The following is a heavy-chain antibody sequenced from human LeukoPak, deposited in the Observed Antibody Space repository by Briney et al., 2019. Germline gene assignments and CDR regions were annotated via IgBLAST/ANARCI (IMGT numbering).Heavy chain of an antibody. J-gene: IGHJ6*02. D-gene: IGHD3-10*01. CDR3: ARDTMVREPYARDV. CDR1: GFTFSRYD. CDR2: IGAAGDT. Sequence: GSLRLSCAASGFTFSRYDMHWVRQAPGKGLEWVSGIGAAGDTFYPDSVKGRFTISRENAKNSLYLQMNSLRAGDTPVYYCARDTMVREPYARDVWGQGTTVTVSS. V-gene: IGHV3-13*04.